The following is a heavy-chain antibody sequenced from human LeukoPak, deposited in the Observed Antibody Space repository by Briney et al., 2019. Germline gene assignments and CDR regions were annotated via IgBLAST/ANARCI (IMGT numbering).Heavy chain of an antibody. J-gene: IGHJ5*02. Sequence: GGSLRLSCAASGFTFSKYTIDWVREAPGEGRGWVAVISNDGSNKYYAGSVKGRFTISRDNSKNTLYLQMDSLRAEDTAVYYCARGDFGVVITYSWFDPWGQGTLVTVSS. D-gene: IGHD3-3*01. V-gene: IGHV3-30*04. CDR2: ISNDGSNK. CDR1: GFTFSKYT. CDR3: ARGDFGVVITYSWFDP.